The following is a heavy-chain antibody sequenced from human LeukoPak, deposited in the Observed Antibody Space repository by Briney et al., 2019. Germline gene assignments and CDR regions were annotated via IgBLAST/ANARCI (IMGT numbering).Heavy chain of an antibody. J-gene: IGHJ4*02. Sequence: GGSLRLSCAASGFTVSSNYMSWVRQAPGKGLEWVSVIYSGGSTYYADSVKGRFTISRDNSKNTLYLQMNSLRAEGTAVYYCASGGLGDSSGYGYWGQGTLVTVSS. D-gene: IGHD3-22*01. CDR2: IYSGGST. CDR1: GFTVSSNY. CDR3: ASGGLGDSSGYGY. V-gene: IGHV3-66*01.